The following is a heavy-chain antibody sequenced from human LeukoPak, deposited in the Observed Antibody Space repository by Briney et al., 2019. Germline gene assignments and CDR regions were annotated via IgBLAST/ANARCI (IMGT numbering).Heavy chain of an antibody. CDR1: GFTFDDYA. D-gene: IGHD1-26*01. CDR3: AKSEWELLGYFDY. J-gene: IGHJ4*02. V-gene: IGHV3-9*01. Sequence: GGSLRLSCAASGFTFDDYAMHWVRHAPGKGLEWVSGISWNSGSIGYADSVKGRFTISRDDAKNSLYLQMNSLRAEDTALYYCAKSEWELLGYFDYWGQGTLVTVSS. CDR2: ISWNSGSI.